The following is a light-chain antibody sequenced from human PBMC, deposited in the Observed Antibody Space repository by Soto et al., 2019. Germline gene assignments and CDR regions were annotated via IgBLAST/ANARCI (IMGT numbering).Light chain of an antibody. CDR2: DAS. CDR1: QSVTSY. J-gene: IGKJ4*01. Sequence: EIVLTQSPATLSLSPGERVTLSCRASQSVTSYLAWYQQRPGQAPRLLIYDASNRATGIPARFSGSGSGTDFTLTISSLEPEDFAVYYCQQRFNWLTFGGGTKVEI. CDR3: QQRFNWLT. V-gene: IGKV3-11*01.